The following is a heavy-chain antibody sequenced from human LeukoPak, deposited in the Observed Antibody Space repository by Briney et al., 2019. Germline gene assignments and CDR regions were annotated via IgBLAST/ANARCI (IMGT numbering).Heavy chain of an antibody. CDR3: AKGMLGYCSSTSCYSAFDI. Sequence: PGGSLRLSCAASGFTFSSYAMSWGRQAPGNGLESVSGISGSGGSTYYADSVKGRFTISRDNSKNTLYLQMNSLRAEDTAVYYCAKGMLGYCSSTSCYSAFDIWGQGTMVTVSS. CDR1: GFTFSSYA. CDR2: ISGSGGST. D-gene: IGHD2-2*02. J-gene: IGHJ3*02. V-gene: IGHV3-23*01.